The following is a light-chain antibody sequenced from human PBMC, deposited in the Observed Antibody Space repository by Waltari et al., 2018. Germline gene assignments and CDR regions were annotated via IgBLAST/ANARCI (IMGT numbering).Light chain of an antibody. V-gene: IGKV1-5*03. CDR2: KAS. J-gene: IGKJ2*01. CDR3: QHYSTYSKA. Sequence: DVRMTQSPDTLSASVGDRVTITCRASQSINKWVAWYQQKPGKAPKLLIYKASSLESGVPSRFSGSGSGTDFTLTISSLQTDDFATYYCQHYSTYSKAFGQGTKLE. CDR1: QSINKW.